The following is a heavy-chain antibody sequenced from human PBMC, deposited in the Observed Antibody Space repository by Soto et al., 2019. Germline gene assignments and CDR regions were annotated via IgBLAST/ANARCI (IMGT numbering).Heavy chain of an antibody. CDR3: AKDLGNYYYDSSGYSSYGMDV. Sequence: PGGSLRLSCAASGFTFRSYAMNWVRQAPGKGLEWVSAISASGGTTYYADPVKGRFTISRDNSKNTLYLQMNSLRAEDTAVYYCAKDLGNYYYDSSGYSSYGMDVWGQGTTVTVSS. V-gene: IGHV3-23*01. D-gene: IGHD3-22*01. CDR2: ISASGGTT. CDR1: GFTFRSYA. J-gene: IGHJ6*02.